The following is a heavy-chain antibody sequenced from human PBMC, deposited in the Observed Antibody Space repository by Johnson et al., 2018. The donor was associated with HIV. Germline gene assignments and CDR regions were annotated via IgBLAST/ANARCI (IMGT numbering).Heavy chain of an antibody. CDR1: GFTFRTNG. CDR3: AKDLRWWLRLHFLYDAFDI. Sequence: QVQVVESGGGVVQPGGPLRLSCAASGFTFRTNGMHWVRQAPGKGLEWISFIQYDGGDKSYADSVEGRFTISRDNSKNTLYLQMNSLRPEDTGLYYCAKDLRWWLRLHFLYDAFDIWGQGTMVTVSS. CDR2: IQYDGGDK. D-gene: IGHD5-12*01. J-gene: IGHJ3*02. V-gene: IGHV3-30*02.